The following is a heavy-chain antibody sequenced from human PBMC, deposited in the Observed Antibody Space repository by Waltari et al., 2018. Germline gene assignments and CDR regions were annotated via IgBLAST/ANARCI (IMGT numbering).Heavy chain of an antibody. CDR3: AREPHYYESAYYKCFVDY. V-gene: IGHV4-4*07. D-gene: IGHD3-22*01. J-gene: IGHJ4*02. CDR2: ITDTGGST. Sequence: QAQLQESGPGLVKPSETLSLTCAMSGGSISTKFWTWIRQSPGKGLEWIGRITDTGGSTDQNPARKSRVIISTDTAKNQCSLKLSSVTAADTAVYYCAREPHYYESAYYKCFVDYWGQGILVTVSS. CDR1: GGSISTKF.